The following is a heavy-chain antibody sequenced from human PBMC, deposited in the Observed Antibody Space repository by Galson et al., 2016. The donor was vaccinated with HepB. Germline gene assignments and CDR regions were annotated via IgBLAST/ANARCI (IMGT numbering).Heavy chain of an antibody. J-gene: IGHJ4*02. D-gene: IGHD2-8*01. Sequence: SLRLSCAASGFTFSTYGMHWVRQAPGEGLEWVAAISNDGSTKYYADSVKGRFAISRDNSKNTVYLQMNSLRPEDTAVYNCASRFCAHAVCYTLEDWGQGTLVTVSS. V-gene: IGHV3-30*03. CDR3: ASRFCAHAVCYTLED. CDR1: GFTFSTYG. CDR2: ISNDGSTK.